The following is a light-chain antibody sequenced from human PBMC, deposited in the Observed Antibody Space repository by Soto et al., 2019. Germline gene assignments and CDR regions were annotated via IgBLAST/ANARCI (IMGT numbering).Light chain of an antibody. CDR1: ESVSRN. Sequence: EIVMTPSPATLSVSPGERATLSCRASESVSRNLAWYQQKPGQAPRLLIYGASIRDTDIPVRFSGSGSGTDFTLTISSLQSEDFAVYYCQQYNNWPPWTFGQGTKVEVK. CDR2: GAS. V-gene: IGKV3-15*01. CDR3: QQYNNWPPWT. J-gene: IGKJ1*01.